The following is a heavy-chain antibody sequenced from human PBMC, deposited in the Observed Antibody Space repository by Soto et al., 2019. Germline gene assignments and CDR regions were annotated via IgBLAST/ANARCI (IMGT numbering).Heavy chain of an antibody. D-gene: IGHD2-21*02. J-gene: IGHJ6*02. CDR2: VDEDGNER. CDR1: GFAFSSYW. CDR3: ARAPQVTTFHYGMDV. Sequence: VQLVESGGGLVQPGGSLRLSCRASGFAFSSYWMNWVRQAPGKGLEWVASVDEDGNERYYLDSVKGRLTISRDNAMNSLYLQMNSLRAENTAIYYCARAPQVTTFHYGMDVSDQGTTVTVSS. V-gene: IGHV3-7*05.